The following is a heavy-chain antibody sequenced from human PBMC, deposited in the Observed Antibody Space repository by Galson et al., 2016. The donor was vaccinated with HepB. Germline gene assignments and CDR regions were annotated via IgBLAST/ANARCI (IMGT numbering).Heavy chain of an antibody. CDR1: GVTVSNNY. Sequence: SLRLSCAASGVTVSNNYMSWVRQAPGKGLECVSLIYSGGDTYYADSVKGRFTISRDNSKNTVYPHMNSLRAEDTAVYYCARNVPVTKFGFWGQGTLVTVSS. D-gene: IGHD3-9*01. V-gene: IGHV3-66*01. J-gene: IGHJ4*02. CDR3: ARNVPVTKFGF. CDR2: IYSGGDT.